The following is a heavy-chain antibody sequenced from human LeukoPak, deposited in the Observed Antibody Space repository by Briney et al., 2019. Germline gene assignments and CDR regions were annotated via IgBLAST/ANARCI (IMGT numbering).Heavy chain of an antibody. Sequence: GGSLRLSCAASGFTVSNNYMSWVRRAAGKGLEWVALIYSAGGTYYADSVKGRFTISRDNSKNTLHLQMNSLRAEDTAVYYCVRNSGELGAWGQGTLVSVSS. V-gene: IGHV3-53*01. CDR1: GFTVSNNY. CDR3: VRNSGELGA. J-gene: IGHJ5*02. CDR2: IYSAGGT. D-gene: IGHD2-21*01.